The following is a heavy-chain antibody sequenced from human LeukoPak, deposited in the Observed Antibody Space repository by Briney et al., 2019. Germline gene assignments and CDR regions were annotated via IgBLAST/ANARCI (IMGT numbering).Heavy chain of an antibody. CDR2: IYYSGST. CDR1: GGSISSYY. CDR3: ATGESLDY. V-gene: IGHV4-59*12. Sequence: PSKTLSLTCTVSGGSISSYYWSWIRQPPGKGPEWIGYIYYSGSTNYNPSLKSRVSMSVDTSKNQFSLKLSSVTAADTAVYSCATGESLDYWGQGTLVTVSS. J-gene: IGHJ4*02. D-gene: IGHD1-14*01.